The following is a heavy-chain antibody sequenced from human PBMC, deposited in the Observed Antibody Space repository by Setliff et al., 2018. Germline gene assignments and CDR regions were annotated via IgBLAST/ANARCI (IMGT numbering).Heavy chain of an antibody. D-gene: IGHD3-22*01. J-gene: IGHJ4*02. CDR3: ARHYYDSGGYYIDY. CDR2: IYTSGST. Sequence: SETLSLTCTVSGGSISSYYWSWIRQPAGKGLEWIGRIYTSGSTNYNPSLKSRVIISVDTSKNQFSLKQSSVTAADTAVYYCARHYYDSGGYYIDYWGQGTLVTVSS. CDR1: GGSISSYY. V-gene: IGHV4-4*07.